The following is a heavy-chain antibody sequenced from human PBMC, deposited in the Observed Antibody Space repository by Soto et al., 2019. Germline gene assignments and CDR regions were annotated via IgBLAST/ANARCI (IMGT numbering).Heavy chain of an antibody. V-gene: IGHV5-51*01. CDR2: IYPGDSDT. J-gene: IGHJ4*02. CDR3: ASSHLTTVAFDY. Sequence: PEESLNISCKDSGYSFTSYWIGWVLQMPGKGLEWMGIIYPGDSDTRYSPSFQGQVTISADKSISTAYLQWSSLKASDTAMYYCASSHLTTVAFDYWGQGTLVTVSS. D-gene: IGHD4-4*01. CDR1: GYSFTSYW.